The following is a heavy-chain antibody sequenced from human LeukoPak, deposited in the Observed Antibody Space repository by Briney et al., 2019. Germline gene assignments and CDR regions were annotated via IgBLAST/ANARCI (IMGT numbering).Heavy chain of an antibody. J-gene: IGHJ3*02. CDR1: GYSFTSYW. V-gene: IGHV5-51*01. CDR2: IYPGDSDT. CDR3: AARLGVVKMDAFDI. D-gene: IGHD3-3*01. Sequence: GESLKISCKGSGYSFTSYWIGWVRQMPGIGLEWMGIIYPGDSDTRYSPSFQGQVTISADKSISTTYLQWSSLKASDTAMYYCAARLGVVKMDAFDIWGQGTMVSVSS.